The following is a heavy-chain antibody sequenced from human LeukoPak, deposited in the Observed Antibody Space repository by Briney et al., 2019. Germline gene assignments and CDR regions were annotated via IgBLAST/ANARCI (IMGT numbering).Heavy chain of an antibody. D-gene: IGHD3-10*01. CDR3: TRAPTHYHGSGSYYGYFDY. V-gene: IGHV4-31*03. CDR1: GGSISSGDYY. CDR2: MHYSGIS. Sequence: SETLSLTCTVSGGSISSGDYYWNWFHQHPGKGLEWIGYMHYSGISNYNPSLKSRVTISVDASKRQFSLNLSSVTAADTAVYYCTRAPTHYHGSGSYYGYFDYWGQGTLVTVSS. J-gene: IGHJ4*02.